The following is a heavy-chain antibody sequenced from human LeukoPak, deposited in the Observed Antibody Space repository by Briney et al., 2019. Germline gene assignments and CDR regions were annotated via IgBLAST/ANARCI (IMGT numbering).Heavy chain of an antibody. CDR3: AKNSGYSLQYFFDY. CDR1: GFTFSNYS. Sequence: PGGSMRLSCAVSGFTFSNYSMSWVRQAPGKGLEWVSAIGGGGGPTYYADSVKGRFTISRDNSKNTLYPQMNSLRAEEAAIYFCAKNSGYSLQYFFDYWGQGTLVTVSS. CDR2: IGGGGGPT. D-gene: IGHD6-25*01. J-gene: IGHJ4*02. V-gene: IGHV3-23*01.